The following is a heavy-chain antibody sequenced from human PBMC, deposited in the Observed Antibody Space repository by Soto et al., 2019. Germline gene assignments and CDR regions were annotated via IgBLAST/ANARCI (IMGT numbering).Heavy chain of an antibody. Sequence: QVQLVESGGGLVKPGGSLRLSCAASGFTFSDYYMSWIRQAPGKGLEWVSYISSSSSYTNYADSVKGRFTISRENAKNSLYLQMNSLRAEDTAVYYCAREGWPLLAYSSGWYDYWGQGTLVTVSS. CDR1: GFTFSDYY. CDR3: AREGWPLLAYSSGWYDY. CDR2: ISSSSSYT. V-gene: IGHV3-11*06. J-gene: IGHJ4*02. D-gene: IGHD6-19*01.